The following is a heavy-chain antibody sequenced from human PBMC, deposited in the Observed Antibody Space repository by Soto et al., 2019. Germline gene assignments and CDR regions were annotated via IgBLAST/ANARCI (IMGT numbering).Heavy chain of an antibody. V-gene: IGHV1-69*01. CDR3: AIVEMATTAYYYYGMDV. D-gene: IGHD5-12*01. CDR1: GGTFSSYA. J-gene: IGHJ6*02. Sequence: QVQLVQSGAEVKKPGSSVKVSCKASGGTFSSYAISWVRQAPGQGLEWMGGIIPIFGTANYTQKFQGRVTINADESTSAAYMELSSQRSEDTAVYYCAIVEMATTAYYYYGMDVWGQGTTVTVSS. CDR2: IIPIFGTA.